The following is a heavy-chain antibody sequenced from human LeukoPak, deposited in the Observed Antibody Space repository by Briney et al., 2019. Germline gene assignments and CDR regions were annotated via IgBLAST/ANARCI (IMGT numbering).Heavy chain of an antibody. CDR2: ISWNSGNI. D-gene: IGHD3-22*01. Sequence: GGSLRLSCAASGFTFSDYAMHWVRQAPGKGLEWVSGISWNSGNIGYADSVKGRFTISRDNAKNSLYLQMNSLRPEDTALYYCTKDHSSSGYFYSLDQWGQGTLVTVSS. CDR1: GFTFSDYA. CDR3: TKDHSSSGYFYSLDQ. V-gene: IGHV3-9*01. J-gene: IGHJ4*02.